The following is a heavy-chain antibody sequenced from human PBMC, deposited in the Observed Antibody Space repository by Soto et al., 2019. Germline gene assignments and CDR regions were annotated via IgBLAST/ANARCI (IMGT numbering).Heavy chain of an antibody. D-gene: IGHD6-19*01. J-gene: IGHJ3*02. CDR2: ISAYNGNT. CDR1: GYTFTSYG. CDR3: AREGIAVAGTTVSAFDI. V-gene: IGHV1-18*01. Sequence: EASVKVSCKASGYTFTSYGISWVRQAPGQGLEWMGWISAYNGNTNYAQKLQGRVTMTTDTYTSTAYMELRSLRSDDTAVYYCAREGIAVAGTTVSAFDIWGQGTMVTVSS.